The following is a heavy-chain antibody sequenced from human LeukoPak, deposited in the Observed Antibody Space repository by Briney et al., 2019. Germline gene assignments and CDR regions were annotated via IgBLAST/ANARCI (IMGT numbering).Heavy chain of an antibody. J-gene: IGHJ4*02. Sequence: AASVKVSCKASGGTFSSYAFSWVRQAPGQGLEWMGGIIPIFGTANYAQKFQGRVTITADESTSTAYMELSSLRSEDTAVYYCARGYSSSWYYFDYWGQGTLVAVSS. CDR3: ARGYSSSWYYFDY. CDR2: IIPIFGTA. CDR1: GGTFSSYA. V-gene: IGHV1-69*13. D-gene: IGHD6-13*01.